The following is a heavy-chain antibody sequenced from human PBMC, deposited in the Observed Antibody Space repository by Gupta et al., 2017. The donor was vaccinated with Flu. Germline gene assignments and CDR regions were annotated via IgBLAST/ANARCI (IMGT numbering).Heavy chain of an antibody. CDR2: ISSAGDTV. CDR1: GFTFDDYY. V-gene: IGHV3-11*01. J-gene: IGHJ4*02. Sequence: QVHLVESGGGLVKPGGSLTLSCAVSGFTFDDYYMSWIRLTPGKGLEWISSISSAGDTVYYADYLQGRFTISRDHAKNSLSLHMSALRVADTALEGCARRGYHYVHSPIDYWGQGTLGTVSS. D-gene: IGHD5-18*01. CDR3: ARRGYHYVHSPIDY.